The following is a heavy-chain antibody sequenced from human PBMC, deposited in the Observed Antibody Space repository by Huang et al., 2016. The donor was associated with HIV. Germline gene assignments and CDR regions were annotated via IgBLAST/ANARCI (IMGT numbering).Heavy chain of an antibody. D-gene: IGHD6-19*01. V-gene: IGHV1-18*04. Sequence: QVRLVQSGAEVKKPGASLKVSCKADGDTFLRYDVSWVRQDPGQGLEGVGRSSLAVGETSNSKGFQGRPTVTRDTSTSTAYMELRVLGADDTAFYYCARDREFSSGWGWAGYYLDYWGQGTPVLVSS. J-gene: IGHJ4*02. CDR1: GDTFLRYD. CDR2: SSLAVGET. CDR3: ARDREFSSGWGWAGYYLDY.